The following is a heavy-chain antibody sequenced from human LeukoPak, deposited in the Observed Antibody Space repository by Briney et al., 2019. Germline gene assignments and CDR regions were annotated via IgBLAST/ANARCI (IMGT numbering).Heavy chain of an antibody. Sequence: ASVKVSCKASGYTFTGYYMHWVRQAPGQGLEWMGWISAYNGNTNYAQKLQGRVTMTTDTSTSTAYMELRSLRSDDTAVYYCAREDYDILTGSDGFVYYYYGMDVWGQGTTVTVSS. J-gene: IGHJ6*02. CDR3: AREDYDILTGSDGFVYYYYGMDV. CDR2: ISAYNGNT. D-gene: IGHD3-9*01. CDR1: GYTFTGYY. V-gene: IGHV1-18*04.